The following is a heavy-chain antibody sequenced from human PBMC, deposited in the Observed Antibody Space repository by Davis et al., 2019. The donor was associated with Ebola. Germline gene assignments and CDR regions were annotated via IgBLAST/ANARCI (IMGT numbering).Heavy chain of an antibody. CDR3: AKEGAWYGYYFDY. J-gene: IGHJ4*02. V-gene: IGHV3-7*03. D-gene: IGHD6-19*01. CDR1: GFSFSTYW. Sequence: GESLKISCAASGFSFSTYWMSWVRQAPGKGLEWVANIKQDGSEKFYVDSVKGRFIISRDNAKNSLYLQMNSLRAEDTALYYCAKEGAWYGYYFDYWGQGTLVTVSS. CDR2: IKQDGSEK.